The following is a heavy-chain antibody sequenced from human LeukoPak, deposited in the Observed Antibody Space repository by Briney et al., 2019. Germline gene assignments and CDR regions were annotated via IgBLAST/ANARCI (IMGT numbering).Heavy chain of an antibody. CDR2: IARTGGNS. V-gene: IGHV3-23*01. D-gene: IGHD1-26*01. CDR3: AKDGRRGYFDF. J-gene: IGHJ4*02. Sequence: GGSLRLSCAASGFTFSDYDITWVRQAPGKGLGWVSSIARTGGNSFYADFVEGRFTISRDNSNNTLFLQMNSVRVEDSAVYYCAKDGRRGYFDFWGRGTPVIVSS. CDR1: GFTFSDYD.